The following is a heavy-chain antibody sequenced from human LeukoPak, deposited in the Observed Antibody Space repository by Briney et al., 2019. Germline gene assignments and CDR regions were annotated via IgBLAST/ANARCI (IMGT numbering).Heavy chain of an antibody. V-gene: IGHV3-9*01. D-gene: IGHD5-12*01. CDR3: AKDSGSSSGYESWFDP. J-gene: IGHJ5*02. Sequence: GGSLRLSCAASGFTFDDYAMHWVRQAPGKGLEWVSGISWSSDNIDYADSVKGRFTISRDNAKSSLYLQMNSLRVEDTALYYCAKDSGSSSGYESWFDPWGQGTLVTVSS. CDR1: GFTFDDYA. CDR2: ISWSSDNI.